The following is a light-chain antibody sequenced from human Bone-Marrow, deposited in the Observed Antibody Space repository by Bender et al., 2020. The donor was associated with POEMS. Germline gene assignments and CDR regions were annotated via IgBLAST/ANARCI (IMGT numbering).Light chain of an antibody. CDR3: QVWDSREHPEV. J-gene: IGLJ2*01. CDR1: ALAKQY. V-gene: IGLV3-25*02. Sequence: SYELTQPPSVSVSPGQTARITCSGDALAKQYAFWYRQRPGQAPVLLIYKDSERPSGIPERFSGSNSDNTATLTISRVEAGDEADYYCQVWDSREHPEVFGGGTRLSVL. CDR2: KDS.